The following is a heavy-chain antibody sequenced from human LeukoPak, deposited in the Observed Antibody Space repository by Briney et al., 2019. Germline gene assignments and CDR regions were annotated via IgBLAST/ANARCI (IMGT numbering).Heavy chain of an antibody. Sequence: ASVKVSCKASGYTFTSYYMHWVRQAPGQGLEWMGIINPSGGSTSYAQKFQGRVTMTTDTSTSTAYMDLRSLGSDDTAVYYCARGLWFGPFDYWGQGTLVTVSS. V-gene: IGHV1-46*01. CDR3: ARGLWFGPFDY. J-gene: IGHJ4*02. D-gene: IGHD3-10*01. CDR2: INPSGGST. CDR1: GYTFTSYY.